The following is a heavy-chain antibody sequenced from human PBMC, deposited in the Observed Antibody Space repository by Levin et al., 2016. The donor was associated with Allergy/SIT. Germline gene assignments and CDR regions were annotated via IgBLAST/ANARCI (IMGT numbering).Heavy chain of an antibody. CDR3: ARGQTAVTTLGPFGY. D-gene: IGHD4-17*01. J-gene: IGHJ4*02. Sequence: WVRQAPGQGLEWMGWISAYNGNTNYAQKLQGRVTMTTDTSTSTAYMELRSLRSDDTAVYFCARGQTAVTTLGPFGYWGQGSLVTVSS. CDR2: ISAYNGNT. V-gene: IGHV1-18*01.